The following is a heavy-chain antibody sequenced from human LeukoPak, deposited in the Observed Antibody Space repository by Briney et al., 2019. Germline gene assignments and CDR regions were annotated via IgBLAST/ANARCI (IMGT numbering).Heavy chain of an antibody. CDR3: ARSQTGGYVDTDFDY. CDR2: IIPIFGTA. V-gene: IGHV1-69*13. D-gene: IGHD5-12*01. CDR1: GGTFSSYA. J-gene: IGHJ4*02. Sequence: SVKVSCKASGGTFSSYAISWVRQAPGQGLEWMGGIIPIFGTANYAQKFQGRVTITADESASTAYMELSSLRSEDTAVYYCARSQTGGYVDTDFDYWGQGTLVTVSS.